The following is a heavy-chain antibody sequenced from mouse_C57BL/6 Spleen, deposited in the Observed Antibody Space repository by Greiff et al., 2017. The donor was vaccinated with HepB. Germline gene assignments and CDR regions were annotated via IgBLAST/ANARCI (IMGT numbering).Heavy chain of an antibody. D-gene: IGHD1-1*01. CDR3: ARIGCYYVGYAMDY. CDR1: GFTFSDYG. Sequence: EVKVEESGGGLVKPGGSLKLSCAASGFTFSDYGMHWVRQAPEKGLEWVAYISSGSSTIYYADTVKGRFTISRDNAKNTLFLQMTSLRSEDTAMYYCARIGCYYVGYAMDYWGQGTSVTVSS. CDR2: ISSGSSTI. J-gene: IGHJ4*01. V-gene: IGHV5-17*01.